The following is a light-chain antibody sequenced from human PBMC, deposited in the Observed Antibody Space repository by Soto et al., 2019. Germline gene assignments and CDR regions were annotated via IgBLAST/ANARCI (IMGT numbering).Light chain of an antibody. J-gene: IGKJ3*01. V-gene: IGKV3-11*01. CDR2: DAS. CDR3: QQLGA. CDR1: QSVSSY. Sequence: EIVLTQSPATLSLSPGERATLSCRASQSVSSYLAWYQQKPGQAPRLLIYDASNRATGIPARFSGSGSGTDFTLTISSLEPEDFAVYYCQQLGAFGPGTKVDI.